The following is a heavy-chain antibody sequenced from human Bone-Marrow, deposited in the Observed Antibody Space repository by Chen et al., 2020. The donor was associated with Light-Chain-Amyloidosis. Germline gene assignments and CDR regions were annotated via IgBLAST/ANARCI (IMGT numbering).Heavy chain of an antibody. CDR2: IYYSGST. D-gene: IGHD3-10*01. J-gene: IGHJ4*02. Sequence: QLQLQESGPGLVKPSETLSLTCTVSGGSLSSSSYYWGWIRQPPGKGLEWIGSIYYSGSTYYNPSLKSRVTISVDTSKNQFSLKLSSVTAADTAVYYCASPTRGGYYFDYWGQGTLVTVSS. CDR3: ASPTRGGYYFDY. V-gene: IGHV4-39*01. CDR1: GGSLSSSSYY.